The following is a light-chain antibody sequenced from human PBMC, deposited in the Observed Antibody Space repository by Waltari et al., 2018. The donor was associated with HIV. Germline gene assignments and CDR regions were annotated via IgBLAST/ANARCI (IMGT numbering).Light chain of an antibody. CDR3: QQTFSPPRR. J-gene: IGKJ2*01. V-gene: IGKV1-39*01. CDR1: QNIITY. CDR2: GAS. Sequence: DINMTQSPSSLCASVGDRVTLTCRASQNIITYLNWYHQSPGEAPTLLIFGASTLHDGVSSRFSGSGSETDFTLSIAGLQREDSGTYFCQQTFSPPRRFGPGT.